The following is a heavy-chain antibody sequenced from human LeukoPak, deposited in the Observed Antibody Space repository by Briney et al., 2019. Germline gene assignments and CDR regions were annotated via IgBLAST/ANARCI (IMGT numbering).Heavy chain of an antibody. D-gene: IGHD6-19*01. CDR2: ISYDGSNK. CDR3: ARNGASTRLKYYYYYYYMDV. V-gene: IGHV3-30*04. CDR1: GFTFSSYA. Sequence: GGSLRLSCAASGFTFSSYAMHWVRQAPGKGLEWVAVISYDGSNKYYADSVKGRFTISRDNSKNTLYLQMNSLRAEDTAVYYCARNGASTRLKYYYYYYYMDVWGKGTTVTVSS. J-gene: IGHJ6*03.